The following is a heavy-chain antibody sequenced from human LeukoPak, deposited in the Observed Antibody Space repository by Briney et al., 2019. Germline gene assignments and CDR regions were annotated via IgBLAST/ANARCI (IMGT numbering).Heavy chain of an antibody. CDR2: FDPEDGET. D-gene: IGHD3-10*01. Sequence: GTSVKVSCKVSGYTLTELSMHWVRQAPGKGLEWMGGFDPEDGETIYAQKFQGRVTMTEDTPTDTAYMELSSLRSEDTAVYYCATASLMVRGVIMFFDYWGQGTLVTVSS. J-gene: IGHJ4*02. V-gene: IGHV1-24*01. CDR1: GYTLTELS. CDR3: ATASLMVRGVIMFFDY.